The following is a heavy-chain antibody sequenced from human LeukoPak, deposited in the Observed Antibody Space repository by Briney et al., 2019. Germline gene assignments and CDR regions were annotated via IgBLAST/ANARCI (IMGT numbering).Heavy chain of an antibody. V-gene: IGHV3-21*01. CDR1: GFSFSSYS. CDR3: ASGSPAGDY. J-gene: IGHJ4*02. D-gene: IGHD1-26*01. CDR2: ISSSKSYI. Sequence: PGGSLRLSCAASGFSFSSYSMNRVRQAPGKGLEWVSSISSSKSYIFYADSVKGRFTISRGNAKNSLYLEMTSLRAEDTAVYYCASGSPAGDYWGQGTLVTVSS.